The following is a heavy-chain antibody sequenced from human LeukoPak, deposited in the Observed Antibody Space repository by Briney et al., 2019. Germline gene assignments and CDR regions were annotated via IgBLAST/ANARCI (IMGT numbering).Heavy chain of an antibody. CDR1: GYTFTSYA. V-gene: IGHV1-3*01. CDR2: INAGNGNT. Sequence: ASVKVSCKASGYTFTSYAMHWVRQAPGQRLEWMGWINAGNGNTKYSQKSQGRVTITRDTSASTTYMELSSLRSEDTAVYYCARVSEVAGPDYWGQGTLVTVSS. CDR3: ARVSEVAGPDY. J-gene: IGHJ4*02. D-gene: IGHD6-19*01.